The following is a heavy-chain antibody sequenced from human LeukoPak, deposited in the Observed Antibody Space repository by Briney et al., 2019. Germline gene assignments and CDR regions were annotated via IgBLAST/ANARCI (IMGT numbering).Heavy chain of an antibody. Sequence: SETLSLTCTVSGGSISSSSHYWDWIRQAPGKGLEWIGNIYYRGGTYYNPSLKSRVTMSVDTSKNQFSLKLSSVTAADTAVYYCARRDYSGSYFDYWGQGTLVTVSS. CDR3: ARRDYSGSYFDY. CDR1: GGSISSSSHY. D-gene: IGHD1-26*01. CDR2: IYYRGGT. V-gene: IGHV4-39*01. J-gene: IGHJ4*02.